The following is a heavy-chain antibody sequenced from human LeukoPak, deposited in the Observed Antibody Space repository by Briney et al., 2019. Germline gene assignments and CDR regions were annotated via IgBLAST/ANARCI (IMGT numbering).Heavy chain of an antibody. CDR1: GFTFSSYS. CDR2: ISSSSYI. D-gene: IGHD3-10*01. J-gene: IGHJ3*02. V-gene: IGHV3-21*01. CDR3: ARDSSPKYPDSGNYYNGYAFDI. Sequence: PGGSLRLSCAASGFTFSSYSMNWVRQAPGKGLEWVSSISSSSYIYYTDSVKGRFTLSRDNAKKSLYLQMNSLRAEDTAVYYCARDSSPKYPDSGNYYNGYAFDIWGQGTMVTVSS.